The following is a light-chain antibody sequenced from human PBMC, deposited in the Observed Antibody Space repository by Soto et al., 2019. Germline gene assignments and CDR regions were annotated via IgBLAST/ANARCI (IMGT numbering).Light chain of an antibody. V-gene: IGKV3-15*01. J-gene: IGKJ1*01. Sequence: EIVLTQSPATLSVSPGDRVILSCRASQSVDISLAWYQQKPGQAPRLLIYGASTRATDMPGTFSGRGSGTEFTLTITSLRPEDFGVYYCQQYRSWPRTFDQGTKVEIK. CDR3: QQYRSWPRT. CDR1: QSVDIS. CDR2: GAS.